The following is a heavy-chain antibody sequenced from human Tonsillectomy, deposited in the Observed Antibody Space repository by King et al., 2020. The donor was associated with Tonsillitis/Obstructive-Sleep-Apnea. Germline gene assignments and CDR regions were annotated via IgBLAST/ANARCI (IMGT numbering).Heavy chain of an antibody. V-gene: IGHV4-39*01. J-gene: IGHJ4*02. CDR2: SYYSGST. Sequence: LQLQESGPGLVKPSETLSLTCTVSGGSISSSSYYWGWIRQPPGKGLEWIGSSYYSGSTYYNPSLKSRVTISVDTSKNQFSLNLSSVTAADTAVYYCARTPYCSRTSCHYFDYWGQGTLVTVSS. D-gene: IGHD2-2*01. CDR1: GGSISSSSYY. CDR3: ARTPYCSRTSCHYFDY.